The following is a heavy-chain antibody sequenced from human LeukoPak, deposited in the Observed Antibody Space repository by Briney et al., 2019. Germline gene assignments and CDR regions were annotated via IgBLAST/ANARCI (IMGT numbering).Heavy chain of an antibody. Sequence: PSETLSLTCAVYGGSFSGYYWSWIRQPPGKGLEWIGEINHSGSTNYNPPLKSRVTISVDTSKNQFSLKLSSVTAADTAVYYCARHLIDFWSGYYYYYYGMDVWGQGTTVTVSS. V-gene: IGHV4-34*01. CDR1: GGSFSGYY. CDR2: INHSGST. J-gene: IGHJ6*02. CDR3: ARHLIDFWSGYYYYYYGMDV. D-gene: IGHD3-3*01.